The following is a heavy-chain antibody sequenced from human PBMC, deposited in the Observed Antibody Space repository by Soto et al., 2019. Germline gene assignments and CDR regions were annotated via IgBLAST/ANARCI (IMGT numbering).Heavy chain of an antibody. CDR3: ARVERVTATTVLDAFDI. CDR2: MSHSGGT. V-gene: IGHV4-34*01. CDR1: GGSVSSGSYY. Sequence: QVQLQQWGAGLLKPSETLSLTCAVYGGSVSSGSYYWSWIRQPPGKGLEWIGEMSHSGGTHFNPSLTSRVTISVDTSKNQFSLKMSYVTAADTALYYCARVERVTATTVLDAFDIWGPGTMVTVSS. D-gene: IGHD2-21*02. J-gene: IGHJ3*02.